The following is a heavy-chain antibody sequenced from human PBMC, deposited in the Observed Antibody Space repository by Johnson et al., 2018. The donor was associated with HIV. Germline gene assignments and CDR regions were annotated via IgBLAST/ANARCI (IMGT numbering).Heavy chain of an antibody. CDR2: IKQDGSEK. CDR3: ARAGSYYLSDAFDI. J-gene: IGHJ3*02. D-gene: IGHD1-26*01. CDR1: GFTFSRYA. Sequence: VQLVESGGGLVQPGGSLRLSCAASGFTFSRYAMSWVRQTPGKGLEWVANIKQDGSEKYYVDSVKGRFTNSRDNAKNSLYLQMNSLRAEDTAVYYCARAGSYYLSDAFDIWGQGTMVTVSS. V-gene: IGHV3-7*03.